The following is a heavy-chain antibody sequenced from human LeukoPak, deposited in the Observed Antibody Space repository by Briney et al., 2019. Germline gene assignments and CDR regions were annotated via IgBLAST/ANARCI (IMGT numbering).Heavy chain of an antibody. CDR3: AKVASRDSSSWYYNYYYMDV. D-gene: IGHD6-13*01. V-gene: IGHV3-23*01. CDR1: GFTFSSYA. CDR2: ISGSGGST. Sequence: GGSLRLSCAAYGFTFSSYAMSWVRQAPGEGLEWVSAISGSGGSTYYADSVKGRFTISRDNSKNTLYLQMNSLRAEDTAVYYCAKVASRDSSSWYYNYYYMDVWGKGTTVTVSS. J-gene: IGHJ6*03.